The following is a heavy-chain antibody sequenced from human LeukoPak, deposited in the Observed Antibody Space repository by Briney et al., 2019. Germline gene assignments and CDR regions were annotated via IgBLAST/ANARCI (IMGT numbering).Heavy chain of an antibody. CDR1: GGSISSYY. J-gene: IGHJ4*02. V-gene: IGHV4-59*08. Sequence: SETLSLTCTVSGGSISSYYWSWIRQPPGKGLEWIGYIYYSGSTNYNPSLKSRVTISVDTSKNQFSLKLSSVTAADTAVYYCARQGAQGYYYGSGSPLTPYYFDYWGQGTLVTVSS. CDR3: ARQGAQGYYYGSGSPLTPYYFDY. D-gene: IGHD3-10*01. CDR2: IYYSGST.